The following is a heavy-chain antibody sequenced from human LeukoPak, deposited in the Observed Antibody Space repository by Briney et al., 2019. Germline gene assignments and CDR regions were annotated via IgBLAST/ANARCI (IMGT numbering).Heavy chain of an antibody. J-gene: IGHJ4*02. CDR1: GFTFSDYY. D-gene: IGHD4-23*01. CDR3: ARVGYGGNSRGIVDY. V-gene: IGHV3-11*04. Sequence: GGSLRLSCAASGFTFSDYYMSWIRQAPGKGLEWVSYVSSSGSTIYYADSVKGRFTIFRDNAKNSLYLQMNSLRAEDTAVYYCARVGYGGNSRGIVDYWGQGTLVTVSS. CDR2: VSSSGSTI.